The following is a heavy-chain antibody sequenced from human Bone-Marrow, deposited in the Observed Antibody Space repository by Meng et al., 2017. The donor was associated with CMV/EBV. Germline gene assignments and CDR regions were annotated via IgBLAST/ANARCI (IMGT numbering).Heavy chain of an antibody. V-gene: IGHV3-30-3*01. CDR2: ISYDGSNK. Sequence: GESLKISCAASGFTFSSYAMHWVRQAPGKGLEWVAVISYDGSNKYYADSVKGRFTISRDNSKNTLYLQMNSLRAEDTAVYYCATAIFGVVIPFAYWGQGKLVHVSS. J-gene: IGHJ4*02. CDR3: ATAIFGVVIPFAY. CDR1: GFTFSSYA. D-gene: IGHD3-3*01.